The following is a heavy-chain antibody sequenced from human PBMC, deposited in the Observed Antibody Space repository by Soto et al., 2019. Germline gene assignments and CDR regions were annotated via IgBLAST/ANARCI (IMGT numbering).Heavy chain of an antibody. CDR3: ARVSYCSTTSCYSGDSYYFDY. D-gene: IGHD2-2*01. Sequence: GTLSLTCAVSGYSISSGYYWCCIRQPPGKGLEWIGSVYHSGNTFYNPSLKSRVTISIDTSSNQFSLKLSSVTAADTAIFYCARVSYCSTTSCYSGDSYYFDYWGRGTLVTVSS. CDR2: VYHSGNT. J-gene: IGHJ4*02. V-gene: IGHV4-38-2*01. CDR1: GYSISSGYY.